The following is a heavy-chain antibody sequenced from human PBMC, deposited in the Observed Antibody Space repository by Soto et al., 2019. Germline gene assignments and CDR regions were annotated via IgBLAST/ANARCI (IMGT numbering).Heavy chain of an antibody. D-gene: IGHD3-9*01. CDR2: IYYSGST. J-gene: IGHJ3*02. V-gene: IGHV4-59*01. CDR1: GGSISRYY. CDR3: ARAPTHYDILTGYFESDAFDI. Sequence: PSETLSLTCTVSGGSISRYYWSWIRQPPGKGLEWIGYIYYSGSTNYNPSLKSRVTISVDTSKNQFSLKLSSVTAADTAVYYCARAPTHYDILTGYFESDAFDIWGQGTMVTVSS.